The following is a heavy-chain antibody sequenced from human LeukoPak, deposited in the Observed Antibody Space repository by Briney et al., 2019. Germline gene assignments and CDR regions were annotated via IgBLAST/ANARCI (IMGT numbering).Heavy chain of an antibody. CDR1: GYTFTSYD. D-gene: IGHD2-2*01. V-gene: IGHV1-8*01. Sequence: GASVKVSCKASGYTFTSYDINWVRQATGQGLEWMGWMNPNSGNTGYAQKFQGRVTMTRSTSISTAYMELSSLGSEDTAVYYCARGANLYCSGTRCLGYYFDYWGQGTLVTVSS. CDR3: ARGANLYCSGTRCLGYYFDY. J-gene: IGHJ4*02. CDR2: MNPNSGNT.